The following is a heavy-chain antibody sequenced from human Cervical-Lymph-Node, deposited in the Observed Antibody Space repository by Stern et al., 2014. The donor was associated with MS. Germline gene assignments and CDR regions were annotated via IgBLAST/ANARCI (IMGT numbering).Heavy chain of an antibody. D-gene: IGHD6-19*01. CDR1: GFTFSTYD. V-gene: IGHV3-23*04. Sequence: EMQLVESGGGLVQPGGSLRLSCAASGFTFSTYDMSWVRRAPGKGPQFVSAISTTGGTTYYADSVKGRFTISRDNSKNTRYLQMNSLRAEDAAVYYCAKKSGSGWYYVSWGQGSLVTVSS. CDR2: ISTTGGTT. J-gene: IGHJ5*02. CDR3: AKKSGSGWYYVS.